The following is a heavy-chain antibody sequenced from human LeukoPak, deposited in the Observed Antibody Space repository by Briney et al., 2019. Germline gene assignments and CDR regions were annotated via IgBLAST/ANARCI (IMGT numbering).Heavy chain of an antibody. CDR3: AKGTRMIFGVVAFDY. J-gene: IGHJ4*02. V-gene: IGHV3-9*03. Sequence: GGSLRLSCAASGFTFDDYAMHWVRQAPGEGLEWVSGISWNSVSIGYADSVKGRFTISRDNAKNSLYLQMNSLRAEDMALYYCAKGTRMIFGVVAFDYWGQGTLVTVSS. CDR1: GFTFDDYA. CDR2: ISWNSVSI. D-gene: IGHD3-3*01.